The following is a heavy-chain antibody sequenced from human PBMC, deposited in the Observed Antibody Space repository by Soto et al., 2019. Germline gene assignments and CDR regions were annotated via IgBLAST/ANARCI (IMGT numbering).Heavy chain of an antibody. Sequence: GASVKVSCKASGYTFTSDGISGVRQAPGQGLEWMGWISAYNGNTNYAQKLKGRVTMTTDTSTSTAYMELRSLRSDDSAVYYCAIHGLMVRGGMAASWGQGTLVTVSS. CDR3: AIHGLMVRGGMAAS. V-gene: IGHV1-18*01. CDR2: ISAYNGNT. CDR1: GYTFTSDG. D-gene: IGHD3-10*01. J-gene: IGHJ5*02.